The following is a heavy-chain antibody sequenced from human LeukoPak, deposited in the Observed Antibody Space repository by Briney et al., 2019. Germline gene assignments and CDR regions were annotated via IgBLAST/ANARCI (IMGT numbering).Heavy chain of an antibody. CDR1: GFTFSSYG. CDR2: IWYDGSNK. D-gene: IGHD4-17*01. J-gene: IGHJ4*02. CDR3: AKALDYGDQNFDY. Sequence: GRSLRLFCAASGFTFSSYGMYWVRQAPGKGLLWVSVIWYDGSNKYYADSVKGRFTISRDNSKNTLYLQMNSLRAEDTAVYYCAKALDYGDQNFDYWGQGTLVTVSS. V-gene: IGHV3-33*06.